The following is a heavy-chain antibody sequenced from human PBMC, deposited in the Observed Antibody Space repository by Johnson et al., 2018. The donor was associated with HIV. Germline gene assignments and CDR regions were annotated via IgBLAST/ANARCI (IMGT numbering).Heavy chain of an antibody. J-gene: IGHJ3*02. Sequence: QVQLVESGGGVVQPGGSLRLSCEASGFSFSDYYMNWIRQAPGKGLQWVSYISSSGTTIYYGDSVKGRFTISRDNAKNSLYLQMSSLRAEDTALYYCARGRKKLEVADGLDNDGFDMWGQWTLVTVSS. CDR3: ARGRKKLEVADGLDNDGFDM. CDR2: ISSSGTTI. D-gene: IGHD6-13*01. CDR1: GFSFSDYY. V-gene: IGHV3-11*04.